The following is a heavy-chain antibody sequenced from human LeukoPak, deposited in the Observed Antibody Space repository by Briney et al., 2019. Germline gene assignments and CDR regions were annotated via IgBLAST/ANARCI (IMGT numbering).Heavy chain of an antibody. J-gene: IGHJ4*02. CDR3: ARDLMVRGVIPDY. Sequence: GASVKVSCKTSGYAFTANGITWVRQAPGQGLEWMGWINPNSGGTNYAQKFQGRVTMTRDTSISTAYMELSRLRSDDTAVYYCARDLMVRGVIPDYWGQGTLVTVSS. D-gene: IGHD3-10*01. CDR1: GYAFTANG. CDR2: INPNSGGT. V-gene: IGHV1-2*02.